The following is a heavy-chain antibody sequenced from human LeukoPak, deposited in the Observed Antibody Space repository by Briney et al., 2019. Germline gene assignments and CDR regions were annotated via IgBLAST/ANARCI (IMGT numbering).Heavy chain of an antibody. D-gene: IGHD5-18*01. CDR2: IYTGGST. CDR3: ASAAYSYGLAP. Sequence: GGSLRLSCAASGFSITSHYMTWVRQAPGKGLEWVSVIYTGGSTYYTDSVKGRFTISRDIPKNTVYLQMDNLRAEDTALYHCASAAYSYGLAPWGQGTLVTVSS. CDR1: GFSITSHY. V-gene: IGHV3-53*01. J-gene: IGHJ4*02.